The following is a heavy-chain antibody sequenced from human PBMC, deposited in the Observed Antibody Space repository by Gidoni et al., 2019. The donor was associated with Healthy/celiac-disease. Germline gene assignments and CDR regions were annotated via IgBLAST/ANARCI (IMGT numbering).Heavy chain of an antibody. CDR2: IRSQAYGGTT. D-gene: IGHD3-22*01. CDR1: GFTFGDYA. V-gene: IGHV3-49*03. CDR3: TRDLDYYDSSGYYPWFDP. J-gene: IGHJ5*02. Sequence: EVQLVESGGGLVQPGRSLRLSCTASGFTFGDYAMSWFRQAPGKGLEWVGFIRSQAYGGTTEYAASVNGRFTISRDDSKSIAYLQMNSLKTEDTAVYYCTRDLDYYDSSGYYPWFDPWGQGTLVTVSS.